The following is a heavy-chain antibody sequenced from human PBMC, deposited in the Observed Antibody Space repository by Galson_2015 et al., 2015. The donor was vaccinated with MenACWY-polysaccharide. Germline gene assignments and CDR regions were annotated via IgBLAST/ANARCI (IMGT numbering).Heavy chain of an antibody. J-gene: IGHJ6*02. V-gene: IGHV4-59*01. CDR2: IYYSGST. CDR3: ARSGTSTSWLYYYYGMDV. CDR1: GGSLSGSY. Sequence: LTCTVSGGSLSGSYWSWTRQPPGKGLEWIGYIYYSGSTNYNPSLKSRVTMSLDISKNQFSLKLSSVTAADTAVYYCARSGTSTSWLYYYYGMDVWGRGATVTVSS. D-gene: IGHD2-2*01.